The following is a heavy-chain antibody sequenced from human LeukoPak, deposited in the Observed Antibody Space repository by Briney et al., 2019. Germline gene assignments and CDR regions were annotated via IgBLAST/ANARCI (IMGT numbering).Heavy chain of an antibody. CDR1: GYTFTGYY. J-gene: IGHJ4*02. Sequence: GASVKVSCKASGYTFTGYYTHWVRQAPGQGLEWMGWINPNSGGTNYAQKFQGRVTMTRDTSISTAYMELSRLRSDDTAVYYCARGLFFDSSGSESYWGQGTLVTVSS. D-gene: IGHD3-22*01. V-gene: IGHV1-2*02. CDR3: ARGLFFDSSGSESY. CDR2: INPNSGGT.